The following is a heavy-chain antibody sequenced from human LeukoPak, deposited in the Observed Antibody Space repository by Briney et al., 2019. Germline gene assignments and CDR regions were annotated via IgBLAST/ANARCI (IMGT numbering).Heavy chain of an antibody. CDR2: IYYSGST. V-gene: IGHV4-39*07. Sequence: SETLSLTCTVSGGSISSSSYYWGWIRQPPGKGLEWIGSIYYSGSTYYNPSLKSRVTISVDTSKNQFSLKLSSVTAADTAVYYCARIRITIFGVVIIPENYFDYWGQGTLVTVSP. D-gene: IGHD3-3*01. J-gene: IGHJ4*02. CDR3: ARIRITIFGVVIIPENYFDY. CDR1: GGSISSSSYY.